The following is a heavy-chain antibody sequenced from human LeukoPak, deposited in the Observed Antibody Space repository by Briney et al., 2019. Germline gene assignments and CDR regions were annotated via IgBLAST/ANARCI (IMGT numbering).Heavy chain of an antibody. Sequence: GGSLRLSCAASGFTFSSYAMSWVRQTPGKGLEWVSAISGSGGSTYYADSVKGRFTISRDNSKNTLYLQMNSLRAEDTAVYYSAKDIYGCSSTSCYLPNYFDYWGQGTLVTVSS. V-gene: IGHV3-23*01. D-gene: IGHD2-2*01. CDR2: ISGSGGST. CDR3: AKDIYGCSSTSCYLPNYFDY. CDR1: GFTFSSYA. J-gene: IGHJ4*02.